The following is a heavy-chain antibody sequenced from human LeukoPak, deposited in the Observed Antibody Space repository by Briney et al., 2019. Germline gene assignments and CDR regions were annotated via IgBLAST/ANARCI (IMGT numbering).Heavy chain of an antibody. J-gene: IGHJ5*02. V-gene: IGHV3-23*01. D-gene: IGHD1-26*01. CDR3: AKESSRRALLVCFDP. CDR1: GFTFSRYA. Sequence: PGGSLRLSCAASGFTFSRYAMSWVRQAPGKGLEWVSAISGSGGSTYYADSVKGRFTISRDNSKNTLYLQMNNLRAEDTAVKYCAKESSRRALLVCFDPWGQGTLVTVSS. CDR2: ISGSGGST.